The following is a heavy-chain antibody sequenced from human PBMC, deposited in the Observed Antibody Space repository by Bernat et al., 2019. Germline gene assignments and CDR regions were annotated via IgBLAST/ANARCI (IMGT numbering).Heavy chain of an antibody. J-gene: IGHJ5*02. CDR1: GGSFSGYY. CDR2: INHSGST. D-gene: IGHD3-3*01. CDR3: ARTRYYDFWSGYLDNWFDP. Sequence: QVQLQQWGAGLLKPSETLSLTCAVYGGSFSGYYWSWIRQPPGKGLEWIGEINHSGSTNYNPSLKSRVTISVDTSKNQCSLKLSSATAADAAVYYCARTRYYDFWSGYLDNWFDPWGQGTLVTVSS. V-gene: IGHV4-34*01.